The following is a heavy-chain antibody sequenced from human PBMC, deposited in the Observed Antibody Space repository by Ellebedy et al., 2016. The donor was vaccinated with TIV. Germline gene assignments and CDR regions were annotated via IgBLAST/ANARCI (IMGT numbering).Heavy chain of an antibody. Sequence: PSETLSLTCTVSGGSISSSNYYWGWVRQPPGKGLEWIGSFSYSGYTYYTPSLKSRVTVSGDTSRNQFSLKMSSVTATDTAVYYCARQSPLNVMVRGVLYFDYWGQGALVTVSS. J-gene: IGHJ4*02. CDR3: ARQSPLNVMVRGVLYFDY. CDR2: FSYSGYT. CDR1: GGSISSSNYY. D-gene: IGHD3-10*01. V-gene: IGHV4-39*01.